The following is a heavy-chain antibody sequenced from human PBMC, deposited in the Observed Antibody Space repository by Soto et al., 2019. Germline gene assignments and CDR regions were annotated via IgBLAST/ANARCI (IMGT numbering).Heavy chain of an antibody. CDR1: GFTFSTSW. Sequence: EVQLVESGGGLVQPGGSLRLSCTTSGFTFSTSWMYWVRQTPGKGLLWVSHISTDGSITNYADSAKGRFTISRDNAKNTLFLQMNNLRAEDTAVYFCARDIGYGGNWGQGTLVTVSS. V-gene: IGHV3-74*01. CDR3: ARDIGYGGN. CDR2: ISTDGSIT. D-gene: IGHD3-16*01. J-gene: IGHJ4*02.